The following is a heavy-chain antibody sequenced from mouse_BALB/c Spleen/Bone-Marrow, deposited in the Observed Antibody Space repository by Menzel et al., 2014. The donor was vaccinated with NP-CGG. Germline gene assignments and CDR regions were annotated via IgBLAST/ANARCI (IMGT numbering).Heavy chain of an antibody. D-gene: IGHD3-1*01. J-gene: IGHJ4*01. V-gene: IGHV7-3*02. CDR2: IRNRANGYTT. Sequence: EVQGVESGGGLVQPGGSLRLSCATSGFTFTDYYMNWVRQPPGKALEWLGFIRNRANGYTTEFSASVKGRFTISRDNSQSILYLEINTLRAEDSATYYCAKYDGCSGDAMDYWGQGTSVTVSS. CDR3: AKYDGCSGDAMDY. CDR1: GFTFTDYY.